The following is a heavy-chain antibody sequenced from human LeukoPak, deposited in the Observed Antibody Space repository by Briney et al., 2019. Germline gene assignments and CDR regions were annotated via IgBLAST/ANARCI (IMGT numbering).Heavy chain of an antibody. D-gene: IGHD3-16*01. V-gene: IGHV1-46*01. Sequence: ASVKVSCKASGYTFTSYYMHWVRQAPGQGPERMGIINPSGGSTSYAQKFQGRVTMTRDMSTSTVYMELSSLRSEDTAVYYCARGGEGHVFDYWGQGTLVTVSS. CDR1: GYTFTSYY. CDR3: ARGGEGHVFDY. J-gene: IGHJ4*02. CDR2: INPSGGST.